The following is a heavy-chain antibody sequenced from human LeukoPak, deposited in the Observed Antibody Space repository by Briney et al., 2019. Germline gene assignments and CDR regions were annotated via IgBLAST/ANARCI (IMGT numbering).Heavy chain of an antibody. Sequence: SETLSLTCIVSGGSISSYYWSWIRQAAGKGLEWVGRVYDSGSTHYNPSLKSRVTMSLDTSKNQFSLNLNSVTAADTAVYYCARDRLYDILTGPFDCWGQATLVTVSS. CDR2: VYDSGST. D-gene: IGHD3-9*01. CDR1: GGSISSYY. V-gene: IGHV4-4*07. CDR3: ARDRLYDILTGPFDC. J-gene: IGHJ4*02.